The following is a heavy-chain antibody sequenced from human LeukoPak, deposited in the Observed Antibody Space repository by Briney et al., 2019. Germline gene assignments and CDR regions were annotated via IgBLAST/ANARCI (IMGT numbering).Heavy chain of an antibody. D-gene: IGHD4-17*01. CDR1: GFTLSNYA. J-gene: IGHJ4*02. CDR2: ITYDGSNK. Sequence: PGRSLRLSCAASGFTLSNYAMHWVRQAPGKGLEWVAIITYDGSNKDYADVVKGRFTISRDNSQNTLYLQMNSLRPEDTAVYYCAKGGASVTRYVDYWGQGTLVTVSS. V-gene: IGHV3-30*04. CDR3: AKGGASVTRYVDY.